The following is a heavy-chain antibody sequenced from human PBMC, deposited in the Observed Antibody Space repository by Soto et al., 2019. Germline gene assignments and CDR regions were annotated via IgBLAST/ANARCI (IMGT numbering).Heavy chain of an antibody. V-gene: IGHV1-3*01. CDR1: GYTFTSYA. CDR3: ARGVGSGLSDY. CDR2: SNAGNGNT. D-gene: IGHD1-26*01. Sequence: QVQLVQSGAEVKKPGASVKVSCKASGYTFTSYAMHWVRYAPGQRLEWMGWSNAGNGNTKYSHMFQGRVTITRDTSASTAYMELSSLRSEDTAVYYCARGVGSGLSDYWGQGTLVTVSS. J-gene: IGHJ4*02.